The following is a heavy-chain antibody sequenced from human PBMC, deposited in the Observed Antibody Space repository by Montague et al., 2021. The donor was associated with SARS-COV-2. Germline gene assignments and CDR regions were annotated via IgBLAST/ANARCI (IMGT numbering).Heavy chain of an antibody. J-gene: IGHJ5*02. Sequence: SMRLSCAASGFNIVSYWMSWVRQAPGKGLEWVANIRQDGSDKYYVDSVRGRFTISRDNTKNSLYLQMNSLRAADTGVYYCTGDRDYGDYLNWFNPWGQGTLVTVSS. D-gene: IGHD4-17*01. CDR3: TGDRDYGDYLNWFNP. CDR2: IRQDGSDK. V-gene: IGHV3-7*01. CDR1: GFNIVSYW.